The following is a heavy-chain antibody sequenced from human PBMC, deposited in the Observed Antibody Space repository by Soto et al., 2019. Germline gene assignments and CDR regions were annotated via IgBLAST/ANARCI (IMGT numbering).Heavy chain of an antibody. J-gene: IGHJ4*02. CDR2: IYWDDDN. CDR3: VHREGANDEFDV. CDR1: GCSVTTFGVG. D-gene: IGHD1-1*01. V-gene: IGHV2-5*02. Sequence: PPQIVTLTFPFSGCSVTTFGVGVAWTSQPPGKALEWLGLIYWDDDNIYSQSLKNRVTITRDKSRNQVVLTLTNMDHLDTRKYYCVHREGANDEFDVWGPGSLVTDSS.